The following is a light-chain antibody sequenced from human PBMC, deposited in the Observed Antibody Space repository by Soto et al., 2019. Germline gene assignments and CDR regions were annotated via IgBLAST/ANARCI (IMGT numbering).Light chain of an antibody. J-gene: IGLJ1*01. CDR2: DVS. CDR1: SSDVGGYNY. Sequence: QSVLTQPASVSGSPGQSITISCTGTSSDVGGYNYVSWYQHHPGKVPQLMIYDVSNRPSGVSNRFSGSKSGNTASLTISGLQAEEEADYYGYSYTSSNTYVFGTGTKVPVL. CDR3: YSYTSSNTYV. V-gene: IGLV2-14*03.